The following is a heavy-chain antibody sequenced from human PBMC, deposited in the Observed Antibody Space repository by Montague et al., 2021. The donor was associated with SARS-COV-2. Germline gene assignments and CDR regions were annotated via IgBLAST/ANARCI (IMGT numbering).Heavy chain of an antibody. V-gene: IGHV4-34*01. CDR3: ARDLVGATYFDH. CDR1: DGSFSDYS. J-gene: IGHJ4*02. Sequence: SETLSLTCAVYDGSFSDYSWTWIRQPPGKGLEWIGEINHRGSTNYNPSLKSRVTISVDTSKNQFSLKMTSATAADTAVYYCARDLVGATYFDHWGQGTLVTASS. CDR2: INHRGST. D-gene: IGHD1-26*01.